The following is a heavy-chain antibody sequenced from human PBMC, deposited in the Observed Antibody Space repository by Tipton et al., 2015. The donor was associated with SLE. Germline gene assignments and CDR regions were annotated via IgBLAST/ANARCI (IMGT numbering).Heavy chain of an antibody. D-gene: IGHD3-10*01. J-gene: IGHJ4*02. CDR2: INHSGST. V-gene: IGHV4-34*01. Sequence: LSCAVYGGSFSGYYWSWIRQPPGKGLEWIGEINHSGSTNYNPSLKSRVTISVDTSKNQFSLRLTSVTAADTAVYYCARRETGSGSYSKWGFDYWGQGTLVTVSS. CDR3: ARRETGSGSYSKWGFDY. CDR1: GGSFSGYY.